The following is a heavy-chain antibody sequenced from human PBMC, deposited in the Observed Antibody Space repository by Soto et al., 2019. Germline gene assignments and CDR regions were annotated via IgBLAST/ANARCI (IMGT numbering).Heavy chain of an antibody. V-gene: IGHV1-69*06. J-gene: IGHJ6*01. CDR2: IIPTFGTA. CDR3: ASLPTGPAYYYGMDV. Sequence: GGSVKVCFNASGGPFSSYAISLVRQAPGQGLEWMGGIIPTFGTANYAQKFQGRVTITADKSTSTAYMELSSLRSEDTAVYYCASLPTGPAYYYGMDVWGQGTTVTVSS. CDR1: GGPFSSYA. D-gene: IGHD1-1*01.